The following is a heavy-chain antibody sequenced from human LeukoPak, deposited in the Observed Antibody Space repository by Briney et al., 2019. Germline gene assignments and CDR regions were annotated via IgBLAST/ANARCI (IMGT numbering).Heavy chain of an antibody. Sequence: GGSLRLSCAASGFTFSTFAMLWVRQPRGKGLEWVSSIFPSGGEIHYADSVRGRFTISRDNSKSTLSLQMNSLRAEDTAIYYCATYRQVLLPFEAWGQGTLVTVSS. CDR1: GFTFSTFA. CDR3: ATYRQVLLPFEA. CDR2: IFPSGGEI. V-gene: IGHV3-23*01. D-gene: IGHD2-8*02. J-gene: IGHJ5*02.